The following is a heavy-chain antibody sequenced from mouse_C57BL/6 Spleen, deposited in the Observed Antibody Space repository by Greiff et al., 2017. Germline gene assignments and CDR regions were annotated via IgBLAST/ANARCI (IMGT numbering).Heavy chain of an antibody. D-gene: IGHD2-4*01. Sequence: VQLQQPGAELVRPGSSVKLSCKASGYTFTSYWMHWVKQRPIQGLEWIGNIDPSDSETHYNQKFKDKATLTVDKSSSTAYMQLSSLTSEDSAVYYFARGGKDYDPWLSYWGQGTLVTVSA. CDR3: ARGGKDYDPWLSY. CDR1: GYTFTSYW. V-gene: IGHV1-52*01. CDR2: IDPSDSET. J-gene: IGHJ3*01.